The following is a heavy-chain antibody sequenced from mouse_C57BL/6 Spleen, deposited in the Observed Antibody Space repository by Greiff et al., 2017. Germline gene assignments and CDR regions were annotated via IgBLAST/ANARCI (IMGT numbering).Heavy chain of an antibody. CDR3: ARQEITTVIFDY. V-gene: IGHV5-6*01. J-gene: IGHJ2*01. Sequence: EVHLVESGGDLVKPGGSLKLSCAASGFTFSSYGMSWVRQTPDKRLEWVATISSGGSYTYYPDSVKGRFTISRDNAKNTLYLQMSSLKSEDTAMYYCARQEITTVIFDYWGQGTTLTVSS. CDR2: ISSGGSYT. D-gene: IGHD1-1*01. CDR1: GFTFSSYG.